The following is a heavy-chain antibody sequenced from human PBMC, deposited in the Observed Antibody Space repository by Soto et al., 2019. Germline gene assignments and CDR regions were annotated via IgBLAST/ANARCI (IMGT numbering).Heavy chain of an antibody. CDR1: GGSISSYY. CDR3: ARDLSGYDSSGYPRYGMDV. D-gene: IGHD3-22*01. Sequence: SETLSLTCTVSGGSISSYYWSWIRQPPGKGLEWIGYIYYSGSTNYNPSLKSRVTISVDTSKNQFSLKLSSVTAADTAVYYCARDLSGYDSSGYPRYGMDVWGQGTTVTVSS. CDR2: IYYSGST. V-gene: IGHV4-59*01. J-gene: IGHJ6*02.